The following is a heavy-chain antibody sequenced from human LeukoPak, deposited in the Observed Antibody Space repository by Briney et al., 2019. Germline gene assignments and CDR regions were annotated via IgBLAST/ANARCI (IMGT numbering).Heavy chain of an antibody. CDR1: GGSINNYY. D-gene: IGHD2-2*01. CDR3: AREVQYQLHAFDI. J-gene: IGHJ3*02. V-gene: IGHV4-59*01. CDR2: IAYSGDT. Sequence: SETLSLTCTVSGGSINNYYWSWIRQPPGKGLEWIGYIAYSGDTNYNPSLKSRVTISLDTSKNQFSLNLNSMTAADTAVYYCAREVQYQLHAFDIWGQGTKVTVSS.